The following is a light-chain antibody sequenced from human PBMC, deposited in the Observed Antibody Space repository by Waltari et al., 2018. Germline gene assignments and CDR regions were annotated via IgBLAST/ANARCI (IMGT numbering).Light chain of an antibody. CDR1: SGIDVGIYR. J-gene: IGLJ3*02. V-gene: IGLV5-45*03. CDR3: MIWHSSTSVL. CDR2: YSSDPVK. Sequence: QAVLTQPSSLSASPGASASLTCTLRSGIDVGIYRIYWYQQKPGSPPPYLLRYSSDPVKQLGPGAPGRFCGSKDASANAGIFLISGLQAEDEADYYCMIWHSSTSVLFGGGTKLTVL.